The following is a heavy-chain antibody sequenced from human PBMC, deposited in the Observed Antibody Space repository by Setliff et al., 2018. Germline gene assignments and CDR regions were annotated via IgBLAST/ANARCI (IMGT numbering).Heavy chain of an antibody. V-gene: IGHV1-18*01. Sequence: ASVKVSCKASGYTFTRYGISWVRQAPGQGLEWMGWINPNGGDTKYAPKFQGRVTMTSDTSTSTVHLEVNILRSDDTAVYFCARRGGWFEFDYWGQGTLVTVSS. D-gene: IGHD6-19*01. CDR3: ARRGGWFEFDY. CDR2: INPNGGDT. J-gene: IGHJ4*02. CDR1: GYTFTRYG.